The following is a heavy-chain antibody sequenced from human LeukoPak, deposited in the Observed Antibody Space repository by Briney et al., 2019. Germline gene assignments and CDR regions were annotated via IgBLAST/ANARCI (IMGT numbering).Heavy chain of an antibody. CDR1: GFTFSDYY. D-gene: IGHD1-26*01. CDR2: ISSSGSTI. Sequence: PGRSLRLSCAASGFTFSDYYMSWIRQAPGKGLEWVSYISSSGSTIYYADSVKGRFTISRDNAKNTVYLQMNSLGAEDTAVYYCARGGPVGDFDYWGQGTLVTVSS. V-gene: IGHV3-11*04. CDR3: ARGGPVGDFDY. J-gene: IGHJ4*02.